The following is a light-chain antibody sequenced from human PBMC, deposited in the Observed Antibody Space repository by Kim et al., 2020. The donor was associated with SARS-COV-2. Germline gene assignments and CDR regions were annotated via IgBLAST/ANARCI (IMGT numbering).Light chain of an antibody. J-gene: IGKJ4*01. CDR3: QQYGTSPLT. V-gene: IGKV3-20*01. Sequence: EIVLTQSPDTLSLSPWEGATLSCRASQTVSLNYVAWYQQKPGQAPRLLISGAATRAPDIPDRFSGSGSGTGFTLTISRLEPDDSAVYYCQQYGTSPLTFGGGTKVDIK. CDR1: QTVSLNY. CDR2: GAA.